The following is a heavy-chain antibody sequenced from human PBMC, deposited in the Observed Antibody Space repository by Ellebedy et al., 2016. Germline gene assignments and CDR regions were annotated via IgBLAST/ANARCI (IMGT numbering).Heavy chain of an antibody. V-gene: IGHV3-30*12. CDR3: ARDGLYCTNGVCYTEGSYDY. CDR1: GFTFSHYV. Sequence: GGSLRLXXTTSGFTFSHYVMHWVRQAPGKGLEWVARTPHDGRDQFYADSVKGRFTISRDNAKNSLYLQMNSLRAEDTAVYYCARDGLYCTNGVCYTEGSYDYWGQGTLVTVSS. J-gene: IGHJ4*02. D-gene: IGHD2-8*01. CDR2: TPHDGRDQ.